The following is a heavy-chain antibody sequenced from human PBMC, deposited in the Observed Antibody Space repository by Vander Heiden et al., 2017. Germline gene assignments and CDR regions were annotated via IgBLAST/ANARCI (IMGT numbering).Heavy chain of an antibody. J-gene: IGHJ3*01. CDR3: VREYSSTSGRAFDV. V-gene: IGHV3-74*01. Sequence: EVQLVESGGGLIQPGGSLRLSCAASGFTLSRYWMHWVRQAPGKGLGWVARINSDGSNTNYADSVKGRFTISRDNAKNTLYLQMNSLRAEDTAVFYCVREYSSTSGRAFDVWGQGTMVTVSS. D-gene: IGHD6-6*01. CDR1: GFTLSRYW. CDR2: INSDGSNT.